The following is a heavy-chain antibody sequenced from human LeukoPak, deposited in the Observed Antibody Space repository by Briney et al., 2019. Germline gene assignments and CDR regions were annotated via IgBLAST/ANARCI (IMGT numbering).Heavy chain of an antibody. J-gene: IGHJ3*02. CDR1: GFTFTSFW. CDR2: VNGDGRTT. V-gene: IGHV3-74*01. D-gene: IGHD4-17*01. Sequence: GGSLRLSCAASGFTFTSFWMHWVRRAPGKGLVWVSRVNGDGRTTTYADSVKGRFTITRDNAKNTLYLQMNSMRAEDNTVYYCARPQHGDLYAFDIWGQGTMVTVSS. CDR3: ARPQHGDLYAFDI.